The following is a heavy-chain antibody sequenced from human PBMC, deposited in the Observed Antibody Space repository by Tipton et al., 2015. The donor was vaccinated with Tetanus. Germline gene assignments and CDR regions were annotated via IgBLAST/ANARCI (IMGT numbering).Heavy chain of an antibody. Sequence: GSLRLSCAASGFTFSSYSMNWVRQAPGKGLEWVSYISSSSSTIYYADSVKGRFTISRDNAKNSLYLQMNSLRDEDTAVYYCARDYYGSGSYLDDWGRGQGTLVTVSS. CDR1: GFTFSSYS. D-gene: IGHD3-10*01. CDR2: ISSSSSTI. J-gene: IGHJ4*02. CDR3: ARDYYGSGSYLDDWG. V-gene: IGHV3-48*02.